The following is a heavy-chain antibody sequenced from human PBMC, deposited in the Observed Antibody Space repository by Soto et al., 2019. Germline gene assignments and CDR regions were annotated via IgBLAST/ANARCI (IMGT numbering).Heavy chain of an antibody. CDR2: ISYDNGSNK. CDR1: GFTFRSYT. CDR3: AKGVPGIAVAGTGYFQH. J-gene: IGHJ1*01. V-gene: IGHV3-30-3*02. Sequence: GGSLRLSCAASGFTFRSYTMHWVRQAPGKGLEWVAVISYDNGSNKYYVDSVKGRFTISRDNSKNTLYLQMNSLRAEDTAVYYCAKGVPGIAVAGTGYFQHWGQGTLVTVSS. D-gene: IGHD6-19*01.